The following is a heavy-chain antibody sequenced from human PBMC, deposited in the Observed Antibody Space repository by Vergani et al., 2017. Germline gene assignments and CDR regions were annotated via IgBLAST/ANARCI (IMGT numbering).Heavy chain of an antibody. CDR1: GYIFPSYW. CDR3: AXHSTGETGRGFDP. J-gene: IGHJ5*02. V-gene: IGHV5-51*01. Sequence: EVQLVQSGAEVKKAGESVKISCEGAGYIFPSYWIGWVRQKPGKGLEWMGIIYPGDSDVRYNPSFQGQVTISADKSINTAYLEWSSLKVSDTAMYFCAXHSTGETGRGFDPWGQGTQVTVSS. CDR2: IYPGDSDV. D-gene: IGHD1-1*01.